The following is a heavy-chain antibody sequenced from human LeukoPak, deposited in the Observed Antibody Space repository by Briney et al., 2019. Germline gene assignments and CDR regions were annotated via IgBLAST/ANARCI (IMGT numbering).Heavy chain of an antibody. V-gene: IGHV3-30*03. J-gene: IGHJ4*02. Sequence: GRSLRLSCAASGFIFSSYGMHWVRQAPGKGLEWVAVISYDGTKKDFADSVKGRFTISRDNSKNTLYLQMNSLRAEDTAMYYCARDRGLAVAGPSPIDYWGQGTLVTVSS. CDR2: ISYDGTKK. CDR1: GFIFSSYG. CDR3: ARDRGLAVAGPSPIDY. D-gene: IGHD6-19*01.